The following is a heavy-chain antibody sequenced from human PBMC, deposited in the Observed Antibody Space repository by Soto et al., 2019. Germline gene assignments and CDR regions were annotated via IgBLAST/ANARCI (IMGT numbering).Heavy chain of an antibody. J-gene: IGHJ5*02. Sequence: ASVKVSCKASGYTFTSYGISWVRQAPGQGLEWMGWISAYNGNTNYAQKLQGRVTMTTDTSTSTAYMELRSLRSDDTAVYYCARVLRFLEWQNWFDPWGQGTLVTVSS. CDR1: GYTFTSYG. D-gene: IGHD3-3*01. CDR3: ARVLRFLEWQNWFDP. V-gene: IGHV1-18*01. CDR2: ISAYNGNT.